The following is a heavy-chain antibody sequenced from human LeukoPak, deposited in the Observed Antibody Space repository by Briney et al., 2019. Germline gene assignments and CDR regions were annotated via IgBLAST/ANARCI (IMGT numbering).Heavy chain of an antibody. CDR3: ARAPRNSSTMLDY. Sequence: ASVKVSCKASGYTFTSYWIQWVRQAPGQGLEWMGLINPDGGSTAYAHRFQGRVIMTRDTSTSAAYMDLSSLRSEDTAVYHCARAPRNSSTMLDYWGQGTLVTVSS. D-gene: IGHD1-14*01. CDR2: INPDGGST. J-gene: IGHJ4*02. CDR1: GYTFTSYW. V-gene: IGHV1-46*01.